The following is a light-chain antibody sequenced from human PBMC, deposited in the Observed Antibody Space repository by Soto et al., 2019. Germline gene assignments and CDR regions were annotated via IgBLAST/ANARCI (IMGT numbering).Light chain of an antibody. V-gene: IGLV1-40*01. Sequence: QSVLTQPPSVSGAPGQRVTISCTGSSSNIGAGYVVHWYQQLPGTAPKLLIYGNSNRPSGVPDQFSGSKSGTSASLAITGLQSEXXADYYCKAWDNSLNASWVFGGGTKLTVL. CDR3: KAWDNSLNASWV. CDR1: SSNIGAGYV. J-gene: IGLJ3*02. CDR2: GNS.